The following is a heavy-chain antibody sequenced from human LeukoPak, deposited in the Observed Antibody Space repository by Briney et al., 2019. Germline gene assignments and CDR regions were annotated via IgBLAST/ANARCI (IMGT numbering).Heavy chain of an antibody. D-gene: IGHD3-3*01. V-gene: IGHV4-30-4*01. CDR3: ARAHIAFTIFVSAYTNWFDP. CDR2: IYYSGST. J-gene: IGHJ5*02. Sequence: SQTLSLTCTVSGGSISSGDYYWSWIRQPPGKGLGWIGYIYYSGSTYYNPSLKSRVTISVDTSKNQFSLKLSSVTAADTAVYYCARAHIAFTIFVSAYTNWFDPWGQGTLVTVSS. CDR1: GGSISSGDYY.